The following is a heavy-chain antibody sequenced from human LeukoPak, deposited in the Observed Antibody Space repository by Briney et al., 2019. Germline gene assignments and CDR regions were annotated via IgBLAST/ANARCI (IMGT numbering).Heavy chain of an antibody. J-gene: IGHJ4*02. CDR2: ISAVNGNT. Sequence: GASVKVSCMASGYAFSTSGITWVRQAPGRGLEWMGWISAVNGNTSYAQKFLDRLTLTTDTATSTAYMELGSLTSDDTAVYFCTGSLVFWGQGTQVTVSS. D-gene: IGHD1-26*01. CDR1: GYAFSTSG. V-gene: IGHV1-18*01. CDR3: TGSLVF.